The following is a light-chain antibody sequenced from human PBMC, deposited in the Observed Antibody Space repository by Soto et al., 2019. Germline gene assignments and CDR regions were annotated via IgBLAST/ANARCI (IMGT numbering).Light chain of an antibody. CDR3: QQYGGSPWS. Sequence: DIVLTQSPGTLSLSPGERATLSCRASQRVSSNNLAWLRQKPGQAPRLLIYGASSRATDIPDRFSGSGSGTDFTLTISRLEHEDFAVYYCQQYGGSPWSFGQGTKVELK. CDR2: GAS. J-gene: IGKJ1*01. V-gene: IGKV3-20*01. CDR1: QRVSSNN.